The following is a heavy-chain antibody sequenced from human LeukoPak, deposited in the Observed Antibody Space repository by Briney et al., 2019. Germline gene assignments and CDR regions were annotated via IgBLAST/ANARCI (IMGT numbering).Heavy chain of an antibody. CDR1: GYTFTSYW. CDR3: TRVYGYYVDY. CDR2: IFPADSDT. J-gene: IGHJ4*02. V-gene: IGHV5-51*01. Sequence: GGSLKISCTGSGYTFTSYWIAWVRQMPGKGMEWMGIIFPADSDTRYSPSFQGQVTISADKSISTAYLQWSSLKAPYTAMYYCTRVYGYYVDYWGQGTLVTVSS. D-gene: IGHD3-10*01.